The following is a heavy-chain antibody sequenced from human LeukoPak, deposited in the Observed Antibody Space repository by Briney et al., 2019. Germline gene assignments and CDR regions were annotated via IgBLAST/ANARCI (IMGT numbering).Heavy chain of an antibody. Sequence: ASVKVSCKASGYTFTSYGISWVRQAPGQGLEWMGWISAYNGNTNYAQKLQGRVTMTTDTSTSTAYMELRSPRSDDTAVYYCARADCDFWSGYHNFDYWGQGTLVTVSS. CDR2: ISAYNGNT. CDR3: ARADCDFWSGYHNFDY. J-gene: IGHJ4*02. V-gene: IGHV1-18*01. CDR1: GYTFTSYG. D-gene: IGHD3-3*01.